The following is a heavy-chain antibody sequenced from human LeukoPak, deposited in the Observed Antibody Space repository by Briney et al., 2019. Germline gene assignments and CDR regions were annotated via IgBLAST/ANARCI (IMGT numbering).Heavy chain of an antibody. D-gene: IGHD6-19*01. Sequence: ASVKVSCKASGYTFTSYAMNWVRQAPGQGLEWMGWHSSYKDKTNYAQKFHDRVTMTTDTSTSTGYMELGSLTSADTAVYYCARDMKYSSGRPDHWGQGTLVTVSS. J-gene: IGHJ4*02. V-gene: IGHV1-18*01. CDR3: ARDMKYSSGRPDH. CDR1: GYTFTSYA. CDR2: HSSYKDKT.